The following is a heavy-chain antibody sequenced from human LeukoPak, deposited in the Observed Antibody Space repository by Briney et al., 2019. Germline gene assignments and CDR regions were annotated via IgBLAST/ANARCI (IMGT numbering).Heavy chain of an antibody. CDR3: AKGTDRTVGELLDY. CDR2: ISGSGGST. CDR1: GFTFSSYA. J-gene: IGHJ4*02. V-gene: IGHV3-23*01. D-gene: IGHD3-16*01. Sequence: PGGSLRLSCAASGFTFSSYAMSWVRQAPGKGLEWVSAISGSGGSTYYADSVKGRFTISRDNSKNTLYLQMNSLRAEDTAVYYCAKGTDRTVGELLDYWGQGTLVTVSS.